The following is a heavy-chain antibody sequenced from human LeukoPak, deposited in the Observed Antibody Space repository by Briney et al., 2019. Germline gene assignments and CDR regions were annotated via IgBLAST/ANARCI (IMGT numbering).Heavy chain of an antibody. V-gene: IGHV4-59*01. Sequence: SETLSLTCTVSGGSISSYYWSWIRQPPGKGLEWIGYIYYSGSTNYNPSLKSRVTISVDTSKNQFSLKLSSVTAADTAVYYCGRKSLPITMVRGITPPYYHRKDVRGPGT. CDR2: IYYSGST. CDR1: GGSISSYY. J-gene: IGHJ6*02. CDR3: GRKSLPITMVRGITPPYYHRKDV. D-gene: IGHD3-10*01.